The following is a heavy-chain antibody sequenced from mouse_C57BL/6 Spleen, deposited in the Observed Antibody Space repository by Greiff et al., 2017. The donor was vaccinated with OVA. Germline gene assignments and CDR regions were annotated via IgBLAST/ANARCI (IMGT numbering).Heavy chain of an antibody. CDR2: ISYDGSN. V-gene: IGHV3-6*01. CDR1: GYSITSGYY. J-gene: IGHJ3*01. D-gene: IGHD1-1*01. CDR3: AREGEYGSSPFAD. Sequence: EVQLQQSGPGLVKPSQSLSLTCSVTGYSITSGYYWNWIRQFPGNKLEWMGYISYDGSNNYNPSLKNRISITRDTSKNQFFLKLNSVTTEDTATYYCAREGEYGSSPFADWGQGTLVTVSA.